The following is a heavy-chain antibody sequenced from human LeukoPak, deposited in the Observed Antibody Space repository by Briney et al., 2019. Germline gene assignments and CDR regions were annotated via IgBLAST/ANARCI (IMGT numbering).Heavy chain of an antibody. CDR3: GSTRYSSSLRFYGMDV. J-gene: IGHJ6*02. CDR1: GYTFTPYY. Sequence: ASVTVSCKASGYTFTPYYMHWVRQAPGQGLEWMGWINPNSGGTNYAQKFQGRVTMTRDTSNSTAYMELSRLRSDDTAVYYCGSTRYSSSLRFYGMDVWGQGTTVTVSS. D-gene: IGHD6-13*01. CDR2: INPNSGGT. V-gene: IGHV1-2*02.